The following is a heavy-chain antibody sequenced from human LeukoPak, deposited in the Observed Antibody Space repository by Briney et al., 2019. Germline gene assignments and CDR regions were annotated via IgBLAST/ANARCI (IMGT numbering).Heavy chain of an antibody. D-gene: IGHD3-10*01. V-gene: IGHV3-23*01. CDR1: GFKFSDHY. CDR2: ISGSGGST. Sequence: GGSLRLSCAASGFKFSDHYIDWVRQAPGKGLEWVSAISGSGGSTYYADSVKGRFTISRDNSKNTLYLQMNSLRAEDTAVYYCAKDSSMVRGVITDFDYWGQGTLVTVSS. J-gene: IGHJ4*02. CDR3: AKDSSMVRGVITDFDY.